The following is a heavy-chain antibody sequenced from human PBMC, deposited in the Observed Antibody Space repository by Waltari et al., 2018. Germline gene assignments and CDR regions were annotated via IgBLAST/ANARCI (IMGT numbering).Heavy chain of an antibody. Sequence: QVQLQESGPGLVKPSETLSLTCTVSGGSISSHYWSWIRQPPGKGLEWIGYIYYSGSTNYNPSLKGRVTISVDTSKNQFSLKLSSVTAADTAVYYCARERIAAAGYYYGMDVWGQGTTVTVSS. CDR2: IYYSGST. V-gene: IGHV4-59*11. D-gene: IGHD6-13*01. J-gene: IGHJ6*02. CDR3: ARERIAAAGYYYGMDV. CDR1: GGSISSHY.